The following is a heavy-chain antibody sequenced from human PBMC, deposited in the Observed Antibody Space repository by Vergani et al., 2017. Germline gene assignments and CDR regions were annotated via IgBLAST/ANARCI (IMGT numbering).Heavy chain of an antibody. CDR3: AREPLIVVVVAATSGPNWFDP. V-gene: IGHV4-39*07. Sequence: QLQLQESGPGLVKPSETLSLTCTVSGGSISSSSYYWGWIRQPPGKGLEWIGSIYYSGSTDYNPSLKSRVTISVDTSKNQFSLKLSSVTAADTAVYYCAREPLIVVVVAATSGPNWFDPWGQGTLVTVSS. J-gene: IGHJ5*02. D-gene: IGHD2-15*01. CDR1: GGSISSSSYY. CDR2: IYYSGST.